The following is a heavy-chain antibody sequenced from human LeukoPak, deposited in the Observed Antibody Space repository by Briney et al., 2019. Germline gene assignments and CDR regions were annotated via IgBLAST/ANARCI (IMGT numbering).Heavy chain of an antibody. Sequence: GGSLRLSCAASGFTFSSHSMNWVRQAPGKGLEWVSSISSSSSYIYYADSVKGRFTISRDNAKNSLYPQMNSLRAEDTAVYYCARRAGAYSHPYDYWGQGTLVTVSS. CDR3: ARRAGAYSHPYDY. V-gene: IGHV3-21*04. D-gene: IGHD4/OR15-4a*01. J-gene: IGHJ4*02. CDR1: GFTFSSHS. CDR2: ISSSSSYI.